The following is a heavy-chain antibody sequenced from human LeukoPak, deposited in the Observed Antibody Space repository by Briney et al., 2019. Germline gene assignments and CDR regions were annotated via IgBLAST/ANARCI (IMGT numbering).Heavy chain of an antibody. CDR2: ISSSSSTI. V-gene: IGHV3-48*04. Sequence: GGSLRLSCAASGFTFSSYSMIWVRQAPGKGLEWVSYISSSSSTIYYADSVKGRFTISRDNAKNSLYLQMNSLRAEDTAVYYCARDQYSGDIVVVPAAMWYWGQGTLVTVSS. CDR1: GFTFSSYS. CDR3: ARDQYSGDIVVVPAAMWY. J-gene: IGHJ4*02. D-gene: IGHD2-2*01.